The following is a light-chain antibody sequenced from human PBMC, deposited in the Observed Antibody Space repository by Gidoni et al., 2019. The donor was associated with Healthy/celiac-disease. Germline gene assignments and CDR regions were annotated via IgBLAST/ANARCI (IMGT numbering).Light chain of an antibody. CDR1: QDISNY. CDR2: DAS. Sequence: DIQITQSPSSLSASVGYRVTITCQASQDISNYLNLYQQKPGKDPKLLIYDASNLETGVPSRFSGSGAGTDFTFTISSLQPEDIATYYCQQYDNLPTVTFGGGTKVEIK. CDR3: QQYDNLPTVT. V-gene: IGKV1-33*01. J-gene: IGKJ4*01.